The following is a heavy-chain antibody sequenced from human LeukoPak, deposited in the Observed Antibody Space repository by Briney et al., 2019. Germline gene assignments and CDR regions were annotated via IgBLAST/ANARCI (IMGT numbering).Heavy chain of an antibody. D-gene: IGHD2-2*01. CDR1: GFRFEDYG. J-gene: IGHJ4*02. Sequence: PGRSLRLSCVASGFRFEDYGMHWVRQVSGKGLEWVSGISHNSGSMDYADSVKGRFTISRDNAKNSLYLQMNSLRAGGTAVYYCAREYQHADFDYWGQGTLVTVSS. CDR2: ISHNSGSM. CDR3: AREYQHADFDY. V-gene: IGHV3-9*01.